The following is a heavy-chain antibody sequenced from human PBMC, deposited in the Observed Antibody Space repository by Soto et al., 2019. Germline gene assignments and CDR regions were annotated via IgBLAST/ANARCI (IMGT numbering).Heavy chain of an antibody. Sequence: SSETLSLTCTVSGGSISSSSYYWGWIRQPPGKGLEWIGSIYYSGSTYYNPSLKSRVTISVDTSKNQFSLKLSSVTAADTAVYYCARHPSAGGSSSWYGYYYGMDVWRQGTTVTVSS. CDR3: ARHPSAGGSSSWYGYYYGMDV. CDR2: IYYSGST. V-gene: IGHV4-39*01. J-gene: IGHJ6*02. CDR1: GGSISSSSYY. D-gene: IGHD6-13*01.